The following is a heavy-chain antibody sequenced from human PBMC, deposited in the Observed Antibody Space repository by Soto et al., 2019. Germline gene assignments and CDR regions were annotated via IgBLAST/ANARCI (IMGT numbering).Heavy chain of an antibody. V-gene: IGHV4-39*01. D-gene: IGHD5-18*01. CDR2: IYYSGST. J-gene: IGHJ4*02. CDR3: ARNGYSYGTFDY. Sequence: PSETLSLTCTVSGGSISSSSYYWGWIRQPPGKGLEWIGSIYYSGSTYYNPSLKSRVTISVDTSKNQFSLKLSSVTAADTAVYYCARNGYSYGTFDYWGQGTLVTVS. CDR1: GGSISSSSYY.